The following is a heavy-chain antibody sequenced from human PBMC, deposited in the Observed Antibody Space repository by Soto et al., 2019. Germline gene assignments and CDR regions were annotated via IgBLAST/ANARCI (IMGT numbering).Heavy chain of an antibody. J-gene: IGHJ6*02. CDR3: AKGPYSSSWYGGYYGMDV. D-gene: IGHD6-13*01. CDR2: ISYDGSNK. CDR1: GFTFSSYG. Sequence: GGSLRLSCAASGFTFSSYGMHWVRQAPGKGLEWVAVISYDGSNKYYADSVKGRFTISRDNSKNTLYLQMNSLRAEDTAVYYCAKGPYSSSWYGGYYGMDVWGQGTTVTVSS. V-gene: IGHV3-30*18.